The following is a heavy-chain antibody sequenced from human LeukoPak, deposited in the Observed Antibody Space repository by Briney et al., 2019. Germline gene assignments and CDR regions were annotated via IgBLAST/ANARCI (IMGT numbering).Heavy chain of an antibody. CDR3: ARALYCSSTSCSENWFDP. CDR2: ISAYNGNT. D-gene: IGHD2-2*01. J-gene: IGHJ5*02. Sequence: ASVKVSCKASGYTFTSYGISWVRQAPGQGLEWMGWISAYNGNTNYAQKLQGRVTMTTDTSTSTAYMELRSLRSDDTAVYYCARALYCSSTSCSENWFDPWSQGTLVTVSS. V-gene: IGHV1-18*01. CDR1: GYTFTSYG.